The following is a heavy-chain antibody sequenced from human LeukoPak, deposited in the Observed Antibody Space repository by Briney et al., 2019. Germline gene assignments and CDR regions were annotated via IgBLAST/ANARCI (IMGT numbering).Heavy chain of an antibody. CDR1: GFTFSSYG. V-gene: IGHV3-74*01. Sequence: GGSLGLSCAASGFTFSSYGMNWVRQAPGKGLVWVSRINTDESSTVYADSVKGRFTISRDNAKNTLYLQMNSLRAEDTAVYYCARNPSSSLEFWGQGTLVTVSS. CDR3: ARNPSSSLEF. D-gene: IGHD1-1*01. CDR2: INTDESST. J-gene: IGHJ4*02.